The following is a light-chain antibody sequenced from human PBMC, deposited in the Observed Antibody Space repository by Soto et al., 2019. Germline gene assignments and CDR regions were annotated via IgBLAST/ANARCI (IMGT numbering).Light chain of an antibody. CDR3: QQRSNWPPIT. CDR1: QSVSSN. J-gene: IGKJ5*01. Sequence: EIVMTQSPAPLSVSPGEKATLSCRASQSVSSNLAWYQQKPGQAPRLLIYDASNRATGIPARFSGSGSGTDFTLTISSLEPEDFAVYYCQQRSNWPPITFGQGTRLEIK. V-gene: IGKV3-11*01. CDR2: DAS.